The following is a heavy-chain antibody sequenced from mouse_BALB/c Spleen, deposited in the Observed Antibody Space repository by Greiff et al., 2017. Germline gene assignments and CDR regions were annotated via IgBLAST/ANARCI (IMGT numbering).Heavy chain of an antibody. CDR1: GYAFSSYW. J-gene: IGHJ3*01. Sequence: QVQLQQSGAELVRPGSSVKISCKASGYAFSSYWMNWVTQRPGQGLEWIGQIYPGDGDTNYNGKLKGKATLTADKSSSTAYMQLSSLTSEDSAVYFCARSGYYGQEVAYWGQGTLVTVSA. D-gene: IGHD1-1*01. V-gene: IGHV1-80*01. CDR2: IYPGDGDT. CDR3: ARSGYYGQEVAY.